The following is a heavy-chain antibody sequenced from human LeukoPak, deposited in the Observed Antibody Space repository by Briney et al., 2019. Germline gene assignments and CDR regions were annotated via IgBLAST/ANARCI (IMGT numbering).Heavy chain of an antibody. CDR3: ARETVGATTDYFDY. V-gene: IGHV4-39*07. Sequence: SETLSLTCTVSGGSISSSSYYWGWIRQPPGKGLEWIGSIYYSGSTYYNPSLKSRVTISVDTSKNQFSLKLSSVTAADTAVYYCARETVGATTDYFDYWGQGTLVTVSS. J-gene: IGHJ4*02. CDR1: GGSISSSSYY. D-gene: IGHD1-26*01. CDR2: IYYSGST.